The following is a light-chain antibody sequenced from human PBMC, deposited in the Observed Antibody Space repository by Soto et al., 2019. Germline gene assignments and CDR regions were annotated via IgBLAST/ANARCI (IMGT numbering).Light chain of an antibody. CDR3: HQYDSSPLT. CDR1: QSVSSSY. V-gene: IGKV3-20*01. Sequence: EIVLTQSPGTLSLSPGERATLSCRASQSVSSSYLAWYQQQPGQAPRLLIYGASSRTTGIPERFSGSGSGTDFTLTISPLEPEDFAVYYCHQYDSSPLTFGGGTKVEIK. J-gene: IGKJ4*01. CDR2: GAS.